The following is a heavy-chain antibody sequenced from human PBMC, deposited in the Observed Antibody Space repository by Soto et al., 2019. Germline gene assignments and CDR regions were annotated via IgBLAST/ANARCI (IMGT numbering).Heavy chain of an antibody. Sequence: EVQLVESGGGLVKPGGSLRLSCAASGFTFSNYTMEWVRQAPGKGLDWLSSISRGSTNIFYADSVKGRFTVSRDNANNVLYLQINSLSAEDTAIYYCARDLKVAASNSYFYYGMDVWGQGTTVTVSS. V-gene: IGHV3-21*01. CDR2: ISRGSTNI. CDR1: GFTFSNYT. J-gene: IGHJ6*02. D-gene: IGHD6-19*01. CDR3: ARDLKVAASNSYFYYGMDV.